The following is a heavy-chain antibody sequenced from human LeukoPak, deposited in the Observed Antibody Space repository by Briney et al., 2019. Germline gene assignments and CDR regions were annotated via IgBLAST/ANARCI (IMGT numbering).Heavy chain of an antibody. V-gene: IGHV4-34*01. Sequence: SETLSLTCAVYGGSFSGYYWSLIRQPPGKGLEWIGEINHSGSTNYNPSLKSRVTISVDTSKNQFSLKLSSVTAADTAVYYCARRLVRGLFDPWGQGTLVTVSS. J-gene: IGHJ5*02. CDR1: GGSFSGYY. CDR3: ARRLVRGLFDP. CDR2: INHSGST. D-gene: IGHD3-10*01.